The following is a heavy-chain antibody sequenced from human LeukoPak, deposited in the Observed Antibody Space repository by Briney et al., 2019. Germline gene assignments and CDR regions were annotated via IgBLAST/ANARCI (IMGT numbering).Heavy chain of an antibody. CDR1: GFTFSSYA. CDR3: ARQGYCSGGSCYTDDYFDY. D-gene: IGHD2-15*01. Sequence: PGGSLRLSCAASGFTFSSYAMSWVRQPPGKGLEWIGSIYYSGSTYYNPSLKSRVTISVDTSKNQFSLKLSSVTAADTAVYYCARQGYCSGGSCYTDDYFDYWGQGTLVTVSS. CDR2: IYYSGST. J-gene: IGHJ4*02. V-gene: IGHV4-39*01.